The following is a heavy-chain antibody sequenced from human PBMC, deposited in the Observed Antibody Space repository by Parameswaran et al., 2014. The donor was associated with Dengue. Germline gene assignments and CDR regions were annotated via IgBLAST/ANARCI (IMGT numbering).Heavy chain of an antibody. CDR2: IHYSGST. V-gene: IGHV4-31*02. Sequence: RWIRQPPGKGLEWFGYIHYSGSTYYNPSLKSRVSISVDTSKNQFSLKLRSVTAADTAVYYCARLSRDYYGMDVWGQGTTVTVSS. CDR3: ARLSRDYYGMDV. D-gene: IGHD5-24*01. J-gene: IGHJ6*02.